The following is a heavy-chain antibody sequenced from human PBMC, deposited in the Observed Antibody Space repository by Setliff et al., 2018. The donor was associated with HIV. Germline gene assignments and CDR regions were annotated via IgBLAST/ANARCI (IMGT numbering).Heavy chain of an antibody. CDR1: GLTFSNCG. V-gene: IGHV3-30*02. J-gene: IGHJ6*03. CDR3: ARDPRASYLSYYYYHYLDV. Sequence: GGSLRLSCATSGLTFSNCGMHWVRQAPGKGLEWVASIRSDGSNKYYADSVTGRFTISRHNSNNTLYLQMNSLTAEDTAVYYCARDPRASYLSYYYYHYLDVWGKGTTVTVSS. D-gene: IGHD3-16*02. CDR2: IRSDGSNK.